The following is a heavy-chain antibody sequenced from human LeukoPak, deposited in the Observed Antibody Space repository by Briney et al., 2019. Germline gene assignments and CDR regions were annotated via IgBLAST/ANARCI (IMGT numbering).Heavy chain of an antibody. CDR3: ASRPADTTWYGVFDY. CDR1: GGPINSHY. J-gene: IGHJ4*02. CDR2: IFNTGNT. D-gene: IGHD3-10*01. V-gene: IGHV4-59*11. Sequence: SETLSLTCSVSGGPINSHYWSWIRQPPGKRLEWIGYIFNTGNTNYNPSLASRVTMSVDTSRAQFFLRLSPATAADTAIYYCASRPADTTWYGVFDYWSQGTLVTVSS.